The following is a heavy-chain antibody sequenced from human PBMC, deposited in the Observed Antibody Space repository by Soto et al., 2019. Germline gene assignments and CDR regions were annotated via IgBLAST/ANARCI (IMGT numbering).Heavy chain of an antibody. CDR3: AKDMGGELWSQGSFDY. V-gene: IGHV3-30*18. CDR2: ISYDGSNK. CDR1: GFTFSSYG. D-gene: IGHD5-18*01. J-gene: IGHJ4*02. Sequence: GGSLRLSCAASGFTFSSYGMHWVRQAPGKGLEWVAVISYDGSNKYYADSVKGRFTISRDNSKNTLYLQMNSLRAEDTTVYYCAKDMGGELWSQGSFDYWGQGTLVTVSS.